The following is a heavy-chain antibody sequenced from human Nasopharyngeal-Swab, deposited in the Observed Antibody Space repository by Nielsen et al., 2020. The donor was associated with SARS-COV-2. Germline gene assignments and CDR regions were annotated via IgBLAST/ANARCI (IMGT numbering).Heavy chain of an antibody. Sequence: ASVKVSCKASGYTFTSYGISWVRQAPGQGLGWMGWISAYNGNTNYAQKLQGRVTMTTDTSTSTAYMELRSLRSDDTAVYYCARVGPRKWGDYYGMDVWGQGTTVTVSS. CDR1: GYTFTSYG. V-gene: IGHV1-18*01. D-gene: IGHD3-16*01. CDR3: ARVGPRKWGDYYGMDV. J-gene: IGHJ6*02. CDR2: ISAYNGNT.